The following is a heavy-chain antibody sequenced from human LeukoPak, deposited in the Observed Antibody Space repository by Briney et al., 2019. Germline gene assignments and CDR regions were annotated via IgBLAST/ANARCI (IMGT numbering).Heavy chain of an antibody. V-gene: IGHV1-3*01. J-gene: IGHJ3*02. CDR1: GYTFTRYA. D-gene: IGHD6-19*01. Sequence: ASVKVSCKASGYTFTRYAMHWVRQAPGQRLEGMGWINAGNGNTKYSQKFQGRVTITRDTSASTAYMELSSLRSEDTAVYYCARDSTGAYSSGWYGAFDIWGQGTMVTVSS. CDR3: ARDSTGAYSSGWYGAFDI. CDR2: INAGNGNT.